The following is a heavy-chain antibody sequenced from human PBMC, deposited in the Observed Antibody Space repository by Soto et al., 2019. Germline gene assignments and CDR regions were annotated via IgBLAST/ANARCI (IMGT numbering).Heavy chain of an antibody. Sequence: EVQLVESGGGSVQPGESLRLSCAASGFSFSDYDMHWVRQRKGKGLEWVSALGAARDPYYVGSVKGRFSVSRDNAQNSLFLQMNNLRVDDTAVYFCARAYLGRLPRRADYYYAMDVWGRGTTVTVSS. CDR3: ARAYLGRLPRRADYYYAMDV. V-gene: IGHV3-13*05. CDR1: GFSFSDYD. CDR2: LGAARDP. J-gene: IGHJ6*02. D-gene: IGHD1-26*01.